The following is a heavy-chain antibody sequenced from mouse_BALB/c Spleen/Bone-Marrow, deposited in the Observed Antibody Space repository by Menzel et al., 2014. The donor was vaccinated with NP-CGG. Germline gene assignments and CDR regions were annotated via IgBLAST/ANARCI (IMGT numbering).Heavy chain of an antibody. Sequence: DVQLQESGPGLVKPSQTVYLTCTVTGISITTGNYRWSWIRQFQGHKLEWIGYIYYSGTITYNPSLTSRTTITRDTSKNQFFLEINTLTAEDTATYYCARYLGANFDYWGQGTTLTVSS. CDR2: IYYSGTI. D-gene: IGHD6-1*01. CDR1: GISITTGNYR. CDR3: ARYLGANFDY. J-gene: IGHJ2*01. V-gene: IGHV3-5*02.